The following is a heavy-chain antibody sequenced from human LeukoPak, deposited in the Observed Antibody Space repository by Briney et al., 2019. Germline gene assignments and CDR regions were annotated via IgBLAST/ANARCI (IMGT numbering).Heavy chain of an antibody. J-gene: IGHJ4*01. V-gene: IGHV3-30*19. D-gene: IGHD2-8*02. CDR1: GFIFSHFG. CDR2: ISYDGSNK. Sequence: GGPQRLSCGGSGFIFSHFGMNWLRQATGKGLEWVALISYDGSNKHYADSVKPRYTISRHNYKNTLYLQMNSLGIEDTAVYHCALPGRQSTSAAFDFWGQGTLVTVSS. CDR3: ALPGRQSTSAAFDF.